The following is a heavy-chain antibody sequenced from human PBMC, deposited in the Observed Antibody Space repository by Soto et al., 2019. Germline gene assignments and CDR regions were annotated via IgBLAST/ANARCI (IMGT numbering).Heavy chain of an antibody. CDR1: GGSFSGYY. J-gene: IGHJ5*02. CDR3: ARGGLRFLGVPGRVRFDP. CDR2: INHSGST. V-gene: IGHV4-34*01. Sequence: SESLSLTCAVYGGSFSGYYWSWIRQPPGKGLEWIGAINHSGSTNYNPSLKSRVTISVDTSKNQFSLKLSSVTAADTAVYYCARGGLRFLGVPGRVRFDPWGQGTLVTVSS. D-gene: IGHD3-3*01.